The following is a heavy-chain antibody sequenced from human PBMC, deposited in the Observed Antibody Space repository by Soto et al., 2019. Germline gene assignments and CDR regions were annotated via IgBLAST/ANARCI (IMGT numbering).Heavy chain of an antibody. Sequence: ASVKVSFKASGYTFTSYDINWVRQATGQGLEWMGWMNPNSGNTGYAQKFQGRVTMTRNTSISTAYMELSSLRSEDTAVYYCARGGTGAPHYYYYYGMDVWGQGTTVTVSS. V-gene: IGHV1-8*01. CDR2: MNPNSGNT. J-gene: IGHJ6*02. CDR3: ARGGTGAPHYYYYYGMDV. D-gene: IGHD7-27*01. CDR1: GYTFTSYD.